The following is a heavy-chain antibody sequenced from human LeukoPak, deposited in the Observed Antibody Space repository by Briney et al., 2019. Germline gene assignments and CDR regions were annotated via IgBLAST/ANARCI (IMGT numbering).Heavy chain of an antibody. V-gene: IGHV3-33*08. Sequence: SGGSLRLSCAASGFTFSHYSMHWVRQAPGKGLEWVALMWGDGSNKYYADSVKGRFTISRDNSKNTLYLQMNSLRAEDTAVYYCARDLGYSSGHPFDYWGQGTLVTVSS. CDR1: GFTFSHYS. CDR2: MWGDGSNK. D-gene: IGHD6-19*01. CDR3: ARDLGYSSGHPFDY. J-gene: IGHJ4*02.